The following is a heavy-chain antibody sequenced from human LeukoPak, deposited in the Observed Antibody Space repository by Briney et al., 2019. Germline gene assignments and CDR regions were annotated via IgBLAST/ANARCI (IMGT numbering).Heavy chain of an antibody. CDR2: IRSKAYGGTT. V-gene: IGHV3-49*04. Sequence: GRSLRLSCTAAGFTFGDYAMSWVRQAPGKGLEWVGFIRSKAYGGTTEYAASVKGRFTISRDDSKSIAYLQMNSLKTEDTAVYYCTRDGGYSSSWYNPYYYYYCMDVWGKGTTVTVSS. CDR1: GFTFGDYA. CDR3: TRDGGYSSSWYNPYYYYYCMDV. J-gene: IGHJ6*03. D-gene: IGHD6-13*01.